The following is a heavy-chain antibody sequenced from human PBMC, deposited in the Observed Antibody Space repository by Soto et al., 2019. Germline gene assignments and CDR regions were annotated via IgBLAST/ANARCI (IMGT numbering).Heavy chain of an antibody. CDR3: ARGRVSYSSSWRVYYYYGMDG. J-gene: IGHJ6*02. V-gene: IGHV4-34*01. Sequence: SETLSLTCAVYGGSFSGYYWSWIRQPPGKGLEWIGEINHSGSTNYNPSLKSRVTISVDTSKNQFSLKLSSVTAADTAVYYCARGRVSYSSSWRVYYYYGMDGWGQGTTVTVSS. D-gene: IGHD6-13*01. CDR1: GGSFSGYY. CDR2: INHSGST.